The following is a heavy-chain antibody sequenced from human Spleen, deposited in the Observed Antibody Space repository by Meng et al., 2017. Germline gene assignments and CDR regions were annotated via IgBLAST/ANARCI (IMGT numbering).Heavy chain of an antibody. V-gene: IGHV4-34*01. J-gene: IGHJ4*02. D-gene: IGHD4-11*01. Sequence: MPPRQWGAGLLKPSETRFLPFAVHVGSFSSYYWSGIRQTPGKGLEWIGEINHSGSTNYNPSLKSRATISVDTSQNNLSLKLSSVTAADSAVYYCARGPTTMAHDFDYWGQGNLVTVSS. CDR2: INHSGST. CDR1: VGSFSSYY. CDR3: ARGPTTMAHDFDY.